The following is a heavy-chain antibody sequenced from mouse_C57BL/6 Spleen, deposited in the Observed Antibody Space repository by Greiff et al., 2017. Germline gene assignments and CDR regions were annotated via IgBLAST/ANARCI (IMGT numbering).Heavy chain of an antibody. CDR1: GYAFTNYL. D-gene: IGHD2-3*01. J-gene: IGHJ3*01. CDR3: ARGGYYEFAY. Sequence: QVQLQQSGAELVRPGTSVKVSCKASGYAFTNYLIEWVKQRPGQGLEWIGVINPGSGGTTYNEKFKGKATLSADKSSSTAYMQLSSLTSEDSAVYSCARGGYYEFAYWRQGTLVTVSA. V-gene: IGHV1-54*01. CDR2: INPGSGGT.